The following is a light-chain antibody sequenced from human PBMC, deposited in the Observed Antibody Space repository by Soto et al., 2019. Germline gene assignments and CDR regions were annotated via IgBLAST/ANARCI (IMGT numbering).Light chain of an antibody. CDR3: HSYESNNVV. CDR1: SGSIASNY. V-gene: IGLV6-57*03. Sequence: NFMLTQPHSVSKSPGKTVIISCTRSSGSIASNYVQWYQQRPGSAPTIVIYEDNQRPSGVPDRFSGSVDSSSNSASLTISGLKTEDEADYYCHSYESNNVVFGGGTKVTVL. CDR2: EDN. J-gene: IGLJ3*02.